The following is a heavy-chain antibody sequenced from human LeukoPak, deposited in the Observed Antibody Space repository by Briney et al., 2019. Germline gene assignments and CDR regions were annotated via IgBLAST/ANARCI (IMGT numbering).Heavy chain of an antibody. J-gene: IGHJ4*02. CDR3: ASIRSYGSPGGY. CDR1: GASISSGLYY. CDR2: IQTSPSRST. V-gene: IGHV4-61*02. Sequence: SETLSLTCTVSGASISSGLYYWNWIRQSAGKGLEWIGRIQTSPSRSTNYNPSLKSRVTISVDTSKNQFSLKLSSVTAADTAVYYCASIRSYGSPGGYWGQGTLVTVSS. D-gene: IGHD5-18*01.